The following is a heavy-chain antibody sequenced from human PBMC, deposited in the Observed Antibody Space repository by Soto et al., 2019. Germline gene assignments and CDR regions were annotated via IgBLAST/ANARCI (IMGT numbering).Heavy chain of an antibody. V-gene: IGHV3-30-3*01. Sequence: QVQLVESGGGVVQPGRSLRLSCAASGFTFSSYAMYWVRQAPGKGLEWVAVISYDGNNKHYADSVKGRFTIARDNSKNTLYLQMNSLRAEDTAVYYCARAGCDGGTCYTLVGLRHGMDVWGQGTTVTVSS. J-gene: IGHJ6*02. CDR2: ISYDGNNK. D-gene: IGHD2-15*01. CDR3: ARAGCDGGTCYTLVGLRHGMDV. CDR1: GFTFSSYA.